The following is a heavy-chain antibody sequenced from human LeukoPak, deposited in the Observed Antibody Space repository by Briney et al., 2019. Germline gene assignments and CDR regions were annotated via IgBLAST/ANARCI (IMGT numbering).Heavy chain of an antibody. CDR3: ARRGTVVPSFDI. CDR1: GGSVSSGSYY. Sequence: SETLSLTCTVYGGSVSSGSYYSTWIRQPPGKGLEGIGYISYSESTNFNPSLKSRFTISVETSKHQFSWTVSSVTAAVSAAFYCARRGTVVPSFDIWGQGTMVTVSS. J-gene: IGHJ3*02. V-gene: IGHV4-61*01. D-gene: IGHD3-16*01. CDR2: ISYSEST.